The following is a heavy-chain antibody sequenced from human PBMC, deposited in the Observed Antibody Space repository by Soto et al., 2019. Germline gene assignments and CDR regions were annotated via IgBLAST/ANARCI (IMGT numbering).Heavy chain of an antibody. CDR3: ARAPCGSGSYSSEYFDY. Sequence: QVQLVQSGAEVKKPGASVKVSCKASGYIFTNYAMHWVRQAPGQRLEWMGWINAANGNTKYSQKSQGRVTITTDTAASTAYMELGSLRAEHTAVYDCARAPCGSGSYSSEYFDYWGQGTLVTVSS. CDR2: INAANGNT. V-gene: IGHV1-3*01. CDR1: GYIFTNYA. D-gene: IGHD3-10*01. J-gene: IGHJ4*02.